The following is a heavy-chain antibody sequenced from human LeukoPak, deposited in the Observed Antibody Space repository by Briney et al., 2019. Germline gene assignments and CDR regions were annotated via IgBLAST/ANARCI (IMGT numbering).Heavy chain of an antibody. CDR2: IYTSGST. CDR3: ARRAIAAAGTDAFDI. D-gene: IGHD6-13*01. CDR1: GGSISSYY. V-gene: IGHV4-4*07. Sequence: SETLSLTCTVSGGSISSYYWSWIRQPAGKGLEWIGRIYTSGSTNYNPSLKSRVTMSVDTSKNQFSLKLSSVTAADTAVYYCARRAIAAAGTDAFDIWGQGTMVTVSS. J-gene: IGHJ3*02.